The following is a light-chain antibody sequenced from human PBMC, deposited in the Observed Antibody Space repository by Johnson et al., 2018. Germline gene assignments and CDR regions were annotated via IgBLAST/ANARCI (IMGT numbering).Light chain of an antibody. Sequence: QSVLTQPPSVSAAPGQKVTISCSGSSSNIGNNYVSWYQQLPGTAPKLLIYENNKRPSGIPDRFSGSTSGTSATLGITGLQTGYEADYYCGTWDSSLSAGNVFGTGTKVTVL. J-gene: IGLJ1*01. V-gene: IGLV1-51*02. CDR3: GTWDSSLSAGNV. CDR2: ENN. CDR1: SSNIGNNY.